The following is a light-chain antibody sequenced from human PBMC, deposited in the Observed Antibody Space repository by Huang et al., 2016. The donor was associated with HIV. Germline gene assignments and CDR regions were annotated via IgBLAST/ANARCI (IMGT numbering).Light chain of an antibody. CDR1: QSVSSN. Sequence: EIVMTQSPATLSVSPGERATLSCRASQSVSSNLAWYQQRPGQAPRLLIYGASTRATGVPARFSGSGFGTEFTLTISSLQSEDVAVYYSQQYNNWPPYTFGQGTKLEIK. CDR3: QQYNNWPPYT. CDR2: GAS. J-gene: IGKJ2*01. V-gene: IGKV3-15*01.